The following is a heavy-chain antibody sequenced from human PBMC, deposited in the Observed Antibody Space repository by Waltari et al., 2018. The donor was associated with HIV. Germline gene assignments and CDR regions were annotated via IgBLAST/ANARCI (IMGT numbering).Heavy chain of an antibody. Sequence: QVQLVESGGGVVQPGRSLRLSCAASGFTFSSYGMHWVRQAPGKGLEWVAVIGYDGSNKYYADSVKGRFTISRDNSKNTLYLQMNSLRAEDTAVYYCARDAVAGISQFDYWGQGTLVTVSS. CDR1: GFTFSSYG. V-gene: IGHV3-33*01. CDR2: IGYDGSNK. CDR3: ARDAVAGISQFDY. D-gene: IGHD6-19*01. J-gene: IGHJ4*02.